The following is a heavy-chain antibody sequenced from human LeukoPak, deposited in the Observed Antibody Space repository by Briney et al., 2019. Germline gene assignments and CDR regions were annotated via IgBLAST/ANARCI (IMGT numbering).Heavy chain of an antibody. V-gene: IGHV1-46*01. D-gene: IGHD3-10*01. J-gene: IGHJ6*03. CDR1: GYTFTSYY. CDR2: IYPSGGST. CDR3: ARQGGSGSYYPYYYYYYMDV. Sequence: ASVKVSCKASGYTFTSYYIHWVRQAPGQGLEWMGIIYPSGGSTTYAQKFQGRVTMTRDMSTSTAYMELSSLRSEDTAVYYCARQGGSGSYYPYYYYYYMDVWGKGTTVTVSS.